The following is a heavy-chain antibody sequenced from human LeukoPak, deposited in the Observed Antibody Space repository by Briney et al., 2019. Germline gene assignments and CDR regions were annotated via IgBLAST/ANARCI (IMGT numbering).Heavy chain of an antibody. D-gene: IGHD1-26*01. CDR1: GYTFTNYY. J-gene: IGHJ3*02. CDR3: AKEKNPYSGSYYLDAFDI. CDR2: MNPNSGNT. V-gene: IGHV1-8*02. Sequence: ASVKVSCKASGYTFTNYYIHWVRQAPGQGLEWMGWMNPNSGNTGYAQKFQGRVTMTRNTSISTAYMELSSLRSEDTAVYYCAKEKNPYSGSYYLDAFDIWGQGTMVTVSS.